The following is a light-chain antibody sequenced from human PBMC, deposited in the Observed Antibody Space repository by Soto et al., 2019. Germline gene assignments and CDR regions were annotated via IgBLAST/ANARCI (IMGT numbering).Light chain of an antibody. Sequence: QSALTQPASVSGSPGQSITISCTGTNTDVENFDLVSWYRQDPGKAPKLMIYEGTERPSGVSDRFSGSKSDNTASLTISGLQAEDEAYYYCCSYAGSNNVLFGGGTKLTVL. CDR3: CSYAGSNNVL. CDR2: EGT. J-gene: IGLJ2*01. V-gene: IGLV2-23*01. CDR1: NTDVENFDL.